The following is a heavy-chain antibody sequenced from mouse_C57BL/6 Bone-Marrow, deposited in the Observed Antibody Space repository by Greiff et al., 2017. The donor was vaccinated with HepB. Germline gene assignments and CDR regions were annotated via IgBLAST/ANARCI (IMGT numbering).Heavy chain of an antibody. CDR2: ISNLAYSI. D-gene: IGHD1-1*01. V-gene: IGHV5-15*01. J-gene: IGHJ1*03. CDR3: ARKGDYYGSSYWYFDV. CDR1: GFTFSDYG. Sequence: DVKLVESGGGLVQPGGSLKLSCAASGFTFSDYGMAWVRQAPRKGPEWVAFISNLAYSIYYADTVTGRFTISREKAKNTLYLEMSSLRSEDTAMYYCARKGDYYGSSYWYFDVWGTGTTVTVSS.